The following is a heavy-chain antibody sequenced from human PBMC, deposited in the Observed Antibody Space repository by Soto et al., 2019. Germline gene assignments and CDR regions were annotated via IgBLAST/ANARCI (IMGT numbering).Heavy chain of an antibody. CDR1: GGSFSGHY. V-gene: IGHV4-34*01. J-gene: IGHJ4*02. CDR3: ANALGRPPQGDY. Sequence: QVQLQQWGAGMLKPSETLSLTCAVYGGSFSGHYWSWIRQPPGKGLEWIGEVDHRGSTSYVSSLKTRVTISVDTSNRQFSLKLTSLTAADTAVYYCANALGRPPQGDYCGQGTLVTVSS. CDR2: VDHRGST. D-gene: IGHD3-3*02.